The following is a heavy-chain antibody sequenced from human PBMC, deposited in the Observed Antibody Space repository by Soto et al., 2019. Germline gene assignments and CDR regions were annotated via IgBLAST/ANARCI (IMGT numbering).Heavy chain of an antibody. J-gene: IGHJ4*02. CDR1: GXTISSFG. CDR2: ILYDGSNK. Sequence: GSLGTRCAASGXTISSFGVHGVRQAPGKGLGWVAVILYDGSNKYYADSVKRRLTISIDNSNNTLYLQMNSLRAEDTAVYYCARGSSLYSSGWPRENDFAYWGQGTLATVSS. V-gene: IGHV3-33*01. D-gene: IGHD6-19*01. CDR3: ARGSSLYSSGWPRENDFAY.